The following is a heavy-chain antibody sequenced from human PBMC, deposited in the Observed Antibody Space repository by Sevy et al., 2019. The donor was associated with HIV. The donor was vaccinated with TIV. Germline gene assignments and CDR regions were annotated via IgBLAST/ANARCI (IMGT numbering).Heavy chain of an antibody. CDR3: ARIAPHSTAGWFDP. J-gene: IGHJ5*02. V-gene: IGHV1-18*01. CDR2: IGGHSGYT. Sequence: ASVKVSCKASGYTFTNSGIIWVRQAPGQGLEWMGWIGGHSGYTVYAQKFRGRVTMTTDTSKSTAYMDLRSLRFDDTAVYYCARIAPHSTAGWFDPWGQGTLVTVSS. CDR1: GYTFTNSG. D-gene: IGHD2-2*01.